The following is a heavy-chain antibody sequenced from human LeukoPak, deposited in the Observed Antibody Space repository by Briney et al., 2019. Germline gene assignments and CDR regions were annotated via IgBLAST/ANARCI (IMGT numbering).Heavy chain of an antibody. V-gene: IGHV3-7*01. Sequence: PGGSLRLSCAASGFTFSSYAMSWVRQAPGKGLEWVANMNQDGSQKYYVDSVKGRFTISRDNAKNSLYLQMNSLRAEDTAIYYCARATAHSWDPWGQGTLVTVSS. CDR1: GFTFSSYA. J-gene: IGHJ5*02. CDR2: MNQDGSQK. CDR3: ARATAHSWDP. D-gene: IGHD2-21*02.